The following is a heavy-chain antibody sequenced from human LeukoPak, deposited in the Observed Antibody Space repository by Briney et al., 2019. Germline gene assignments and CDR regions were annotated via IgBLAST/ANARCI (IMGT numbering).Heavy chain of an antibody. CDR2: ITPLFGAP. J-gene: IGHJ4*02. CDR3: ANAVVSDSGFYFDN. CDR1: GYTFTSYG. D-gene: IGHD4-23*01. Sequence: SVKVSCKASGYTFTSYGISWVRQAPGQGLEWVGGITPLFGAPPYGENFQGRVTFTADRATNTAYMELSSLESEDTATYYCANAVVSDSGFYFDNWGQGTLVTVSS. V-gene: IGHV1-69*06.